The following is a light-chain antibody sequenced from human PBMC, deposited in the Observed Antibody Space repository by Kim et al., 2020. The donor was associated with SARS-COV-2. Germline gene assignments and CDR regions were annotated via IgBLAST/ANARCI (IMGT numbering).Light chain of an antibody. CDR1: QSITKF. CDR2: GAS. Sequence: DIQMTQSPSSLSASVGDRITITCRASQSITKFLYWYQQKPGEAPKLLIYGASILQSGVPSRFSGSGSGTDFTLTISNLQPEDFATYYCQQSYSQRTFGQGTKVDNK. CDR3: QQSYSQRT. V-gene: IGKV1-39*01. J-gene: IGKJ1*01.